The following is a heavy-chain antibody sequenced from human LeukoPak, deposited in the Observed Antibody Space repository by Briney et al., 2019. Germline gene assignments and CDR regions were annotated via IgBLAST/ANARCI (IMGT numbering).Heavy chain of an antibody. Sequence: QPGRSLRLSCAASGFTLSSYGMHWVRQAPGKGLEWVAVISYDGSNKYYADSVKGRFTISRDNSKNTLYLQMNSLRAEDTAVYYCAKEFGAMVRGVITNYYYYGMDVWGQGTTVTVSS. J-gene: IGHJ6*02. CDR1: GFTLSSYG. CDR3: AKEFGAMVRGVITNYYYYGMDV. CDR2: ISYDGSNK. V-gene: IGHV3-30*18. D-gene: IGHD3-10*01.